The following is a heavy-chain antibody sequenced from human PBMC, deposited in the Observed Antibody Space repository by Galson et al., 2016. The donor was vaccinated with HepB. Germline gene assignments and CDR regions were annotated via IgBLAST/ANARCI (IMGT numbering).Heavy chain of an antibody. V-gene: IGHV3-33*01. CDR1: GFTFSYYG. J-gene: IGHJ6*04. Sequence: SLRPSCAASGFTFSYYGMHWVRQAPGKGLEWVAVTWYDERNKFYADSVTGRFTISRDNSKNTLYLQMNSLSAGDTAVYFCARDGPTTVATGLLQYYYGMDVWGEGTTVTVSS. CDR2: TWYDERNK. D-gene: IGHD4-17*01. CDR3: ARDGPTTVATGLLQYYYGMDV.